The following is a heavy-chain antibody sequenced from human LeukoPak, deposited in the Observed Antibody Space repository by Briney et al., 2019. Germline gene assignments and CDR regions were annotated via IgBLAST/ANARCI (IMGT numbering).Heavy chain of an antibody. Sequence: GGSLRLSCAASGFAFSSYTMAWVRQAPGKGLEWVSAITGSGGSTYYADSVKGRFTISRDNSKNTLYLQMNSLRAEDTAVYYCAKDEDYSSLTDYWGQGTLVTVSS. CDR3: AKDEDYSSLTDY. D-gene: IGHD2-15*01. V-gene: IGHV3-23*01. CDR2: ITGSGGST. J-gene: IGHJ4*02. CDR1: GFAFSSYT.